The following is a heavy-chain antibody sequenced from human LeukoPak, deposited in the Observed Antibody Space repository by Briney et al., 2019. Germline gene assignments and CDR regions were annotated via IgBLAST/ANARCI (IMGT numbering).Heavy chain of an antibody. Sequence: GGSLRLSCAASGFTFSSYGMHWVRQAPGKGLEWVAFIRYDGSNKYYADSVKGRFTISRDNSKNTLYLQMNSLRAEDTAVYYCAKDPYHTIFGVVIGTFDPWGQRTLVTVSS. V-gene: IGHV3-30*02. D-gene: IGHD3-3*01. CDR1: GFTFSSYG. J-gene: IGHJ5*02. CDR3: AKDPYHTIFGVVIGTFDP. CDR2: IRYDGSNK.